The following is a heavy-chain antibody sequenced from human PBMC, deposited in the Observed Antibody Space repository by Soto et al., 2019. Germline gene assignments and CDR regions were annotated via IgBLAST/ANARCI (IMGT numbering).Heavy chain of an antibody. V-gene: IGHV1-46*03. CDR3: ARHLAAGDS. Sequence: QVQLVQSGAEVKKPGASVRVSCKASGYTFTSYYIHWVRQAPGQGLEWMAIVTPTGGSTNYAQKCQGRVTVTFDTSTSTVFMELNSLRYEDTAVYYCARHLAAGDSWGQGTLVTVSS. D-gene: IGHD6-25*01. CDR1: GYTFTSYY. CDR2: VTPTGGST. J-gene: IGHJ4*02.